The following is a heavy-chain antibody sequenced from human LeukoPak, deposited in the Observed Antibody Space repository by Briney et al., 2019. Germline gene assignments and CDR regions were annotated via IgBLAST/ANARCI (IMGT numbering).Heavy chain of an antibody. V-gene: IGHV4-39*01. CDR2: IYYSGST. CDR3: ARRATAAGSGFDY. J-gene: IGHJ4*02. Sequence: SETLSLTCTVSGVSISLFKYYWGWIRQPPGKGLEWIGNIYYSGSTFYNPSLKSRVTMSVDTSKNQFSLKLSSVTAADTAVYYCARRATAAGSGFDYWGQGTLVTVSS. CDR1: GVSISLFKYY. D-gene: IGHD6-13*01.